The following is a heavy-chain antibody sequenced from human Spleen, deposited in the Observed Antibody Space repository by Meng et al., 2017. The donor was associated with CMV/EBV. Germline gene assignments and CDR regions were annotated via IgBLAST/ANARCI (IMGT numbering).Heavy chain of an antibody. Sequence: SETLSLTCTVSGGSISSNIHYWDWIRQPPGKGLEWIGSLYYSGAYYNPSVKSRVTISVDTSKNQFSLRLSSVTAADTAVYYCAREFLHSGGYYAFDYWGQGALVTVSS. D-gene: IGHD3-22*01. CDR3: AREFLHSGGYYAFDY. J-gene: IGHJ4*02. V-gene: IGHV4-39*02. CDR2: LYYSGA. CDR1: GGSISSNIHY.